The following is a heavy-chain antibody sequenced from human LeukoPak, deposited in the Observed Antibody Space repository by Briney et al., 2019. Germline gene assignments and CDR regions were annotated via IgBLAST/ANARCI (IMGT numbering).Heavy chain of an antibody. CDR2: MNPNSGNT. CDR1: GYTFTSYD. D-gene: IGHD2-2*02. V-gene: IGHV1-8*01. J-gene: IGHJ6*03. Sequence: ASVKVSCKASGYTFTSYDINWVRQATGQGLEWMGWMNPNSGNTGYAQKFQGRVTITADESTSTAYMELSSLRSEDTAVYYCARGNCSSTSCYIRSYYYMDVWGKGTTVTVSS. CDR3: ARGNCSSTSCYIRSYYYMDV.